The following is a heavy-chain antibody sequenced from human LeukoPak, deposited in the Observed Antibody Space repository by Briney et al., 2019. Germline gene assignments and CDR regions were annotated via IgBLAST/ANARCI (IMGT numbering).Heavy chain of an antibody. Sequence: PGGSLRLSCAASGFTFSSYGMHWVRQAPGKGLEWVAVISYDGSNKYYADSVKGRFTISRDDSKNTLYLQMNSLRAEDTAVYYCAKDRNVWGNGAFDIWGQGTMVTVSS. CDR2: ISYDGSNK. CDR1: GFTFSSYG. V-gene: IGHV3-30*18. D-gene: IGHD3-16*01. J-gene: IGHJ3*02. CDR3: AKDRNVWGNGAFDI.